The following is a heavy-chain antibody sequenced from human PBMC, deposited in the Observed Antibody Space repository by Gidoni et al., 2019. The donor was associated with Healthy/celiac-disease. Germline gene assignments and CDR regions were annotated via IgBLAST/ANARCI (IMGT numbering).Heavy chain of an antibody. CDR1: GGSFSGYY. V-gene: IGHV4-34*01. D-gene: IGHD6-13*01. CDR3: ARGLYSSSWYREYYFDY. J-gene: IGHJ4*02. Sequence: QVQLQQWGAGLLKPSETLSLTCAVYGGSFSGYYWSWIRQPPGKGLEWIGEINHSGSTNYNPSLKSRVTISVDTSKNQFSLKLSSVTAADTAVYYCARGLYSSSWYREYYFDYWGQGTLVTVSS. CDR2: INHSGST.